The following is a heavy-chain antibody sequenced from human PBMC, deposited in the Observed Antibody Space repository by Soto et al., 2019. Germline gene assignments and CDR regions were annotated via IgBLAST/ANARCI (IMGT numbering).Heavy chain of an antibody. J-gene: IGHJ6*02. CDR3: ARDRRTYYDFWSGSARYYYYGMDV. Sequence: SETLSLTCTVSGGSISSYYWSWTRQPPGKGLEWIGYIYYSGSTNYNPSLKSRVTISVDTSKNQFSLKLSSVTAADTAVYYCARDRRTYYDFWSGSARYYYYGMDVWGQGTTVTVSS. V-gene: IGHV4-59*01. CDR1: GGSISSYY. D-gene: IGHD3-3*01. CDR2: IYYSGST.